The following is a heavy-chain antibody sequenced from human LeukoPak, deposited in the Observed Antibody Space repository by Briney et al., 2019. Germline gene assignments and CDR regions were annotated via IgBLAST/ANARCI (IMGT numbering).Heavy chain of an antibody. CDR1: GGSFSGYY. CDR2: INHSGGT. V-gene: IGHV4-34*01. D-gene: IGHD3-16*02. J-gene: IGHJ4*02. CDR3: ARGPYDYIWGSYRYPPYFDY. Sequence: SSETLSLTCAVYGGSFSGYYWSWIRQPPGKGLEWIGEINHSGGTNYNPSLKSRVTISVDTSKNQFSLKLSSVTAADTAVYYCARGPYDYIWGSYRYPPYFDYWGQGTLVTVSS.